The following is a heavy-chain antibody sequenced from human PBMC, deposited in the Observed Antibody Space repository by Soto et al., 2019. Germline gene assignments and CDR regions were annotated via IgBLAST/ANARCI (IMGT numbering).Heavy chain of an antibody. CDR3: ARVTSMVRGVIDNWFEP. V-gene: IGHV1-69*01. Sequence: QVPLVQSGAEVKKPGSSVTVSCKASGGTFSSYAKHWVRQAPGQGLEWMGGIIPMYGPAKYAQRFQGRVTITADESTTTVYMELTSLTSQDTAVYYCARVTSMVRGVIDNWFEPWGQGTLVTVSS. J-gene: IGHJ5*01. CDR2: IIPMYGPA. D-gene: IGHD3-10*01. CDR1: GGTFSSYA.